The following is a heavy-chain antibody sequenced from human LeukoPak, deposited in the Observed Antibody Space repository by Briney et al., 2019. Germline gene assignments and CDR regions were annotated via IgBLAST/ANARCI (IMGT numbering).Heavy chain of an antibody. J-gene: IGHJ3*01. CDR3: ARANWDAFDV. V-gene: IGHV1-2*02. Sequence: ASVKVSCKASGYTFTGYYMHWVRQAPGQGPEWMGWINPNIGVTNYAQKFQGRATMTRDTSISTAYMELSRLRSDDTAIYYCARANWDAFDVWGQGTMVTVSS. CDR1: GYTFTGYY. D-gene: IGHD7-27*01. CDR2: INPNIGVT.